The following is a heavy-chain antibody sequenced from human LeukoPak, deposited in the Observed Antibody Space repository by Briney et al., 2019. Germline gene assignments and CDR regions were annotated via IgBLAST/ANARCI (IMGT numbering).Heavy chain of an antibody. V-gene: IGHV3-74*01. Sequence: QTGGSLRLSCAASGFTFSNYWMHWVRQAPGKGLVWVSRVHGDGGLTHYAASVKGRFTISRDNAKNMLYLQMHSLRAEDTALYFCVRDGDDYNFDYWGQGSLVTVSS. J-gene: IGHJ4*02. CDR3: VRDGDDYNFDY. D-gene: IGHD5-24*01. CDR2: VHGDGGLT. CDR1: GFTFSNYW.